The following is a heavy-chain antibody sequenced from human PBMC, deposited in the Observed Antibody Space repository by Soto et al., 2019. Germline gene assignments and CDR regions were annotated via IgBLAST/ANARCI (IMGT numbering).Heavy chain of an antibody. Sequence: ASVKVSCKASGGTFSSYAISWVRQAPGQGLEWMGGIIPIFGTANYAQKFQGRVTITADESTSTAYMELSSLRSEDTAVYYCASPAFSGYDSWWFDPWGQGTLVTVTS. V-gene: IGHV1-69*13. D-gene: IGHD3-22*01. CDR2: IIPIFGTA. CDR3: ASPAFSGYDSWWFDP. CDR1: GGTFSSYA. J-gene: IGHJ5*02.